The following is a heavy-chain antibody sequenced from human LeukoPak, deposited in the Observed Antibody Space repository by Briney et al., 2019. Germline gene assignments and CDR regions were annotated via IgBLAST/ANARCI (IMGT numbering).Heavy chain of an antibody. Sequence: ASVKVSCKVSGYTLTELSMHWVRQAPGKGLVWMGGFDPEDDETISAQRFQGRVTMTEDTSTDTAYMELSSLRSEDTAVYFCATLESILVPYFDYWGQGTLVTVSS. J-gene: IGHJ4*02. CDR3: ATLESILVPYFDY. D-gene: IGHD2-8*02. CDR1: GYTLTELS. V-gene: IGHV1-24*01. CDR2: FDPEDDET.